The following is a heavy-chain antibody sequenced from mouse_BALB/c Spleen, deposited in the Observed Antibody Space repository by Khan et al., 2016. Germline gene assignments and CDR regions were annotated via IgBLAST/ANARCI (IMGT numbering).Heavy chain of an antibody. Sequence: EVKLLESGGGLVQPGGSLNLSCAASGFDFSRYWMSWARQAPGKGQEWIGEINPGSSTINYTPSLKDKFIISRDNAKNTLYLQMSTVRSEDTALYYCARAATFYAMDYWGQGTSVTVSS. D-gene: IGHD1-2*01. CDR3: ARAATFYAMDY. CDR1: GFDFSRYW. CDR2: INPGSSTI. J-gene: IGHJ4*01. V-gene: IGHV4-2*02.